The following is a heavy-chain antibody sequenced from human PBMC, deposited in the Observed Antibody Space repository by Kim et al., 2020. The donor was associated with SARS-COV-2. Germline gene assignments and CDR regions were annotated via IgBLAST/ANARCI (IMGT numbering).Heavy chain of an antibody. V-gene: IGHV1-18*01. J-gene: IGHJ6*02. CDR1: GYTFTSYG. D-gene: IGHD6-19*01. CDR2: ISAYNGNT. CDR3: ARVSGYSSGWYSSSYYYYGMDV. Sequence: ASVKVSCKASGYTFTSYGISWVRQAPGQGLEWRGWISAYNGNTNYAQKLQGRVTMTTDTSTSTAYMELRSLRSDDTAVYYCARVSGYSSGWYSSSYYYYGMDVWGQGTTVTVSS.